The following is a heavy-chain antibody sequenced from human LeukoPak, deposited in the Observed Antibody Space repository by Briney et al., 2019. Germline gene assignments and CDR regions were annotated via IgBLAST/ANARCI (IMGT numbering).Heavy chain of an antibody. J-gene: IGHJ4*02. CDR2: IYYSGST. CDR3: ARDSSRRNGYNFDY. CDR1: GGSISSSSYY. V-gene: IGHV4-61*01. Sequence: SETLSLTCTVSGGSISSSSYYWSWIRQPPGKGLEWIGYIYYSGSTNYNPSLKSRVTISVDTSKNQFSLKLSSVTAADTAVYYCARDSSRRNGYNFDYWGQGTLVTVSS. D-gene: IGHD5-24*01.